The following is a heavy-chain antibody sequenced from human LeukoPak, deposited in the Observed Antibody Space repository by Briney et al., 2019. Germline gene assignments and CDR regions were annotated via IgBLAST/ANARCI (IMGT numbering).Heavy chain of an antibody. J-gene: IGHJ4*02. CDR2: ISWNSGSI. D-gene: IGHD2-15*01. Sequence: PGGSLRLSCAASGFTFDDYAMHWVRQAPGKGLEWVSGISWNSGSIGYADSVKGRFTISRDNAKNSLYLQMNSLRAEDTVVYYCARVSSYCSGGSCYSGDYFDYWGQGTLVTVSS. CDR1: GFTFDDYA. V-gene: IGHV3-9*01. CDR3: ARVSSYCSGGSCYSGDYFDY.